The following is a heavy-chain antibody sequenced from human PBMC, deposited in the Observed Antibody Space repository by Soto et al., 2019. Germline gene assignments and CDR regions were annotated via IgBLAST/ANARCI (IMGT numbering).Heavy chain of an antibody. V-gene: IGHV4-59*01. Sequence: KPSETLSLTCTVSGGSISGYYWSWIRQPPGKGLEWIGNVYYSGGAKYNPSVKRRVSISVDTSKNQFSLNLSSVTAADTAVYYCTRDGDGRMNTNPYYYYGMDVWGPGITVTVSS. D-gene: IGHD2-21*02. CDR2: VYYSGGA. J-gene: IGHJ6*02. CDR3: TRDGDGRMNTNPYYYYGMDV. CDR1: GGSISGYY.